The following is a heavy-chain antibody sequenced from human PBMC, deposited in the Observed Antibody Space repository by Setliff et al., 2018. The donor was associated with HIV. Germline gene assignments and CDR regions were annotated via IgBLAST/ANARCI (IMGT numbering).Heavy chain of an antibody. Sequence: GASVKVSCQASGYTFTSYDINWVRQATGQGLEWMGWMNPNSGNTGYAQKFQGRVTMTRDASISTAYMELNTLKFEDTAVYYCARARRDSYDRGRRNHYYIDVWGKGTTVTVSS. CDR3: ARARRDSYDRGRRNHYYIDV. D-gene: IGHD3-22*01. CDR1: GYTFTSYD. CDR2: MNPNSGNT. J-gene: IGHJ6*03. V-gene: IGHV1-8*02.